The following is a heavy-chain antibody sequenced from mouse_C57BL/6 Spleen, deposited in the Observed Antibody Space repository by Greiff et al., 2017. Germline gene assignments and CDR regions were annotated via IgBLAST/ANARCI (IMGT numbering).Heavy chain of an antibody. CDR1: GYTFTSYG. CDR2: IYPRSGNT. J-gene: IGHJ3*01. D-gene: IGHD2-4*01. Sequence: VQLQQSGAELARPGASVKLSCKASGYTFTSYGISWVKQRTGQGLEWIGEIYPRSGNTYYNEKFKGKATLTADKSSSTAYMELRSLTSEDSAVYFCARRDDYDRFAYWGQGTLVTVSA. V-gene: IGHV1-81*01. CDR3: ARRDDYDRFAY.